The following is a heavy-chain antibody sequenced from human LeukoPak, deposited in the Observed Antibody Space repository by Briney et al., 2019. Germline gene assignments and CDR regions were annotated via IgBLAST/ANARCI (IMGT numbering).Heavy chain of an antibody. CDR1: GFTFSSYP. V-gene: IGHV3-21*06. Sequence: GGSLRLSCAASGFTFSSYPMNWVRQAPGKGLEWVTSISSSSTYTFYADSVKGRFTISRDNAKNSLYLQMNSLRAEDTAVYYCAREAAFDMWGQGTMVTVSS. J-gene: IGHJ3*02. CDR2: ISSSSTYT. CDR3: AREAAFDM.